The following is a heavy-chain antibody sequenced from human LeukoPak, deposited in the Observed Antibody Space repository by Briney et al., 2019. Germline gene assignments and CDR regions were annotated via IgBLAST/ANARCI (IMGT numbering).Heavy chain of an antibody. V-gene: IGHV3-66*02. D-gene: IGHD5-18*01. Sequence: GGSLRLSCAASGFTVSSNYMSWVRQAPGKGLEWVSVIYSGGSTYYADSVKGRFTISRDNSKNTLYLQMNSLRAEDTAVYYCARAVVGRWIQPYSWYYFDYWGQGTLVTVSS. CDR3: ARAVVGRWIQPYSWYYFDY. CDR1: GFTVSSNY. CDR2: IYSGGST. J-gene: IGHJ4*02.